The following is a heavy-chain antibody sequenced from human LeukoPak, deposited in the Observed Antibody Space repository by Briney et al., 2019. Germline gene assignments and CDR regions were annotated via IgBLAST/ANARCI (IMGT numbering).Heavy chain of an antibody. D-gene: IGHD3-10*01. CDR3: ARDLGLRGVTNWFDP. Sequence: ASVKVSCKASGGTFSSYAISWVRQAPGQGLEWMGIINPSGGSTTYAQKFQARVTMTRDTSTSTVYMELSSLRSEDTAVYYCARDLGLRGVTNWFDPWGQGTLVTVSS. V-gene: IGHV1-46*01. J-gene: IGHJ5*02. CDR2: INPSGGST. CDR1: GGTFSSYA.